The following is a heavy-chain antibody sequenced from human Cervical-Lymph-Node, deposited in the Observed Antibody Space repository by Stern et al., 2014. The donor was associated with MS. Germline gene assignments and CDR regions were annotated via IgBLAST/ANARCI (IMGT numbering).Heavy chain of an antibody. CDR2: ISAYNGNT. CDR1: GYTFTSYG. D-gene: IGHD4-11*01. V-gene: IGHV1-18*04. Sequence: QVQLVQSGAEVKKPGASVKVSCKASGYTFTSYGISWVRQAPGQGLEGMGWISAYNGNTNYAQKLQGRVTMTTDTSTSTAYMELRSLRSDDTAVYYCAKSPYDYSNYADYYGMDVWGQGTTVTVSS. CDR3: AKSPYDYSNYADYYGMDV. J-gene: IGHJ6*02.